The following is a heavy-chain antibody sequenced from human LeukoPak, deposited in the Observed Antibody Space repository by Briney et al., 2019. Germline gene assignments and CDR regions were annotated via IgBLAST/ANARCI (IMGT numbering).Heavy chain of an antibody. Sequence: GGSLRLSCAASGFTFSSYSMNWVRQAPGKGLEWVANIKQAESERFYVDSVKDRFIISRENAENSVYLQMNSLRDEDTAVYYCARGRFNYGRGMDVWGQGTTVIVSS. CDR2: IKQAESER. D-gene: IGHD5-18*01. J-gene: IGHJ6*02. V-gene: IGHV3-7*01. CDR3: ARGRFNYGRGMDV. CDR1: GFTFSSYS.